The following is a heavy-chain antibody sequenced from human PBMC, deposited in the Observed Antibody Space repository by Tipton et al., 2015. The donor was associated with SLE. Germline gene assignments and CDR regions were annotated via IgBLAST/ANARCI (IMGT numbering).Heavy chain of an antibody. CDR1: GGSFSGYY. CDR3: ARWVDDYGSGSYYSRGYFDY. J-gene: IGHJ4*02. V-gene: IGHV4-34*01. CDR2: INHSGST. Sequence: LRLSCAVYGGSFSGYYWSWIRQPPGKGLEWIGEINHSGSTNYNPSLKSRVTISVDTSKNQFSLKLSSVTAADTAVYYCARWVDDYGSGSYYSRGYFDYWGQGTLVTVSS. D-gene: IGHD3-10*01.